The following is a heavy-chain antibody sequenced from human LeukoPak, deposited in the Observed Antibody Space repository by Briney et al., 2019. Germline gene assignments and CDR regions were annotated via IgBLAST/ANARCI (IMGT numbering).Heavy chain of an antibody. CDR1: GFTFSNYW. CDR2: INQDESEK. V-gene: IGHV3-7*01. Sequence: GGSLRLSCAASGFTFSNYWMTWVRQAPGKGLEWVANINQDESEKNYVDSVKGRFTISRDNGKNILYLQMISLRVEDTAVYYCARDEESWLWFGDHLSGAFDIWGQGTMVTVSS. D-gene: IGHD3-10*01. J-gene: IGHJ3*02. CDR3: ARDEESWLWFGDHLSGAFDI.